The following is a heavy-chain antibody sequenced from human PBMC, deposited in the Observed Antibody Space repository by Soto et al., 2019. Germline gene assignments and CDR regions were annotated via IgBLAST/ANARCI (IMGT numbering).Heavy chain of an antibody. D-gene: IGHD4-17*01. V-gene: IGHV3-23*01. CDR1: GFTFRDYY. CDR3: AKDHDYGDYWGAFDI. Sequence: PGGSLRLSCATSGFTFRDYYFSWIRQAPGKGLEWVSAISGSGGSTYYADSVKGRFTISRDNSKNTLYLQMNSLRAEDTAVYYCAKDHDYGDYWGAFDIWGQGTMVTVSS. CDR2: ISGSGGST. J-gene: IGHJ3*02.